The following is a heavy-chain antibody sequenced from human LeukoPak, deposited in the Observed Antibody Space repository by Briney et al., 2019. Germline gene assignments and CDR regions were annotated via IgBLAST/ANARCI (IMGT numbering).Heavy chain of an antibody. CDR3: ARDPYSSSSGAGDY. Sequence: PGGSLRLSRAASGFTFSSYSMNWVRQAPGKGLEWVSSISSSSSYIYYADSVKGRFTISRDNAKNSLYLQMNSLRAEDTAVYYCARDPYSSSSGAGDYWGQGTLVTVSS. D-gene: IGHD6-6*01. J-gene: IGHJ4*02. CDR1: GFTFSSYS. CDR2: ISSSSSYI. V-gene: IGHV3-21*01.